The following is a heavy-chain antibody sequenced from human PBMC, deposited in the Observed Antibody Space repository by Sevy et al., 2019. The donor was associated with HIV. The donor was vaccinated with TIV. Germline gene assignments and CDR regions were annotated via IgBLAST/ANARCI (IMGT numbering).Heavy chain of an antibody. Sequence: ASVKVSCKASGGTFSSYAISWVRQAPGQGLEWMGGIIPIFGTANYAQKFQGRVTITADESTSTAYMELSSLRSEDTAVYYCARDGSYDSSSYYPYYWGQGTLVTVSS. CDR1: GGTFSSYA. J-gene: IGHJ4*02. V-gene: IGHV1-69*13. CDR3: ARDGSYDSSSYYPYY. D-gene: IGHD3-22*01. CDR2: IIPIFGTA.